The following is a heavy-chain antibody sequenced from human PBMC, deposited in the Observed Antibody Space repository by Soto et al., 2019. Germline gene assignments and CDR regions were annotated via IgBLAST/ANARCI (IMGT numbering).Heavy chain of an antibody. V-gene: IGHV4-4*02. J-gene: IGHJ4*02. CDR2: IYHSGST. D-gene: IGHD6-13*01. Sequence: SETLSLTCAVSGDSISSDKWWSWIRQPPGKGLQWIGEIYHSGSTKYNPSLKSRVIILLDKSKNQFSLKLSSVTDADTAVYYCARGETQQQRDYWGQGTLVTVSS. CDR3: ARGETQQQRDY. CDR1: GDSISSDKW.